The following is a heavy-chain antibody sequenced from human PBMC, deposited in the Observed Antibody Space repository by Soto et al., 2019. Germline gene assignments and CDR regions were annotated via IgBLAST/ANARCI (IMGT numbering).Heavy chain of an antibody. CDR2: INHSGST. CDR1: GGSFSGYY. D-gene: IGHD2-15*01. Sequence: SETLSLTCAVYGGSFSGYYWSWIRQPPGKGLEWIGEINHSGSTNYNPSLKSRVTISVDTSKNQFSLKLSSVTAADTAVYYCARDSDCSGGSCRDYYYYYMDVWGKGTTVTV. J-gene: IGHJ6*03. V-gene: IGHV4-34*01. CDR3: ARDSDCSGGSCRDYYYYYMDV.